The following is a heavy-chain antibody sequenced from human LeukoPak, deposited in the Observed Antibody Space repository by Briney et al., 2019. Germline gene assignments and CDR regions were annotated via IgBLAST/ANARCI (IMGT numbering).Heavy chain of an antibody. CDR3: ARDQGWFDP. V-gene: IGHV3-30*03. Sequence: GGSLRLFCAASGFTFSSYGMHWVRQAPGKGLEWVAVISYDGSNKYYADSVKGRFTISRDNSKNTLYLQMNSLRAEDTAVYYCARDQGWFDPWGQGTLVTVSS. CDR2: ISYDGSNK. J-gene: IGHJ5*02. CDR1: GFTFSSYG.